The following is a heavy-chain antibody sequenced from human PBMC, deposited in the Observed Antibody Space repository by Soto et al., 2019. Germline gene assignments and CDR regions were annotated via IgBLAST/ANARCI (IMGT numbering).Heavy chain of an antibody. J-gene: IGHJ6*02. Sequence: QVQLVQSGAEVKKPGSSVKVSCKASGGTFSSYAISWVRQAPGQGLEWMGGIIPIFGTANYAQKFQGRVTITADESTSTAYMELSSLRSDDTAVYYCASPTSSYYYYGMDVWGQGTTVTVSS. CDR1: GGTFSSYA. D-gene: IGHD1-26*01. CDR3: ASPTSSYYYYGMDV. CDR2: IIPIFGTA. V-gene: IGHV1-69*12.